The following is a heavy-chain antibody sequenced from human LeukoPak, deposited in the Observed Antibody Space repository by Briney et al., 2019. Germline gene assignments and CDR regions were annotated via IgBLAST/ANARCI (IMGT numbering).Heavy chain of an antibody. D-gene: IGHD1-26*01. Sequence: GAPVKVSCKASGGTFSSSAISWVRQAPGQGLEWMGGMIPIFGSANYAQRFQGRITITVDESTSTAYMELSSLRSEDTAVYYCATTLQPYSGSFLYYYYYMDVWGKGTTVTISS. CDR2: MIPIFGSA. CDR3: ATTLQPYSGSFLYYYYYMDV. V-gene: IGHV1-69*13. J-gene: IGHJ6*03. CDR1: GGTFSSSA.